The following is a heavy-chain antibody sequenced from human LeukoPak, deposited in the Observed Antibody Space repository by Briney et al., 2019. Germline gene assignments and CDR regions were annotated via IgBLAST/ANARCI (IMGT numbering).Heavy chain of an antibody. J-gene: IGHJ3*02. V-gene: IGHV4-59*01. Sequence: PSETLSLTCTVSGGAISNYYWSWIRRPPGKGLEWIGYIYYSGSTNYNPSLKSRVTISVDTSKNQFSLKLSSVTAADTAVYYCARNDASGSYYNVAFEIWGQGTMVTVSS. CDR2: IYYSGST. D-gene: IGHD3-10*01. CDR1: GGAISNYY. CDR3: ARNDASGSYYNVAFEI.